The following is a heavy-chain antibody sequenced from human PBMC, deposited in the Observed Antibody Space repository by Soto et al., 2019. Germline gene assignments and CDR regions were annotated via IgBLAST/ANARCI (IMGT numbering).Heavy chain of an antibody. V-gene: IGHV3-23*01. CDR2: ISGHGDAT. D-gene: IGHD3-10*01. Sequence: GGSLRLSCAASGFPFTGYAMSWVRQAPGKGLEWVSAISGHGDATFYADSVKGRFTISRDNSKNTLYLHMNSLRAEDTALYYCANSRVSMVRGLIIIPNYWGQGTLVTVSS. CDR3: ANSRVSMVRGLIIIPNY. J-gene: IGHJ4*02. CDR1: GFPFTGYA.